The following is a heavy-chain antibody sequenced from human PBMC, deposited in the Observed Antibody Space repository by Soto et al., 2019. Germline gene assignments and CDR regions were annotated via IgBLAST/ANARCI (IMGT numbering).Heavy chain of an antibody. CDR3: ATRDCSSTSCYGSVNY. CDR2: LSSTGGTT. CDR1: GFSFSSYA. Sequence: PGGSLRLSCAASGFSFSSYAMSWVRQAPGKGLEWVSALSSTGGTTYYADSVKGRFTISRDNSKNTLYLQMNSLRAEDTALYYCATRDCSSTSCYGSVNYWGPGTLVTVS. D-gene: IGHD2-2*01. J-gene: IGHJ4*02. V-gene: IGHV3-23*01.